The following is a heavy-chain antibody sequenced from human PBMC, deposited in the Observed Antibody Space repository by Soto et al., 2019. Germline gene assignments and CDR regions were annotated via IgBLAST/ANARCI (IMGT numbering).Heavy chain of an antibody. CDR3: AKDLRFLGWLLLGGFDY. Sequence: EVQLLESGGGLVQPGGSLRLSCAASGFTFSSYAMSWVRQAPGKGLEWVSAISGSGGSTYYADSVKGRFTISRDNSKNTLYLQMNSLRAEDTAVYYCAKDLRFLGWLLLGGFDYWGQGTLVTVSS. J-gene: IGHJ4*02. V-gene: IGHV3-23*01. CDR2: ISGSGGST. CDR1: GFTFSSYA. D-gene: IGHD3-3*01.